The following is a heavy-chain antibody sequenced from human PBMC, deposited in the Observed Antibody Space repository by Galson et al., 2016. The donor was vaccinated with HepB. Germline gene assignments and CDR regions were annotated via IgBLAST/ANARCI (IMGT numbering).Heavy chain of an antibody. D-gene: IGHD5-18*01. Sequence: SETLSLTCTVSGGSITNYFWSWIRQPPGKGLEWIGYIHYSGSTNYNPSLKSRVTISVDTSKSQFSLTLSSVTAADTAVYYCARALGGSSYTFDYWGQGTLVTVSS. J-gene: IGHJ4*02. CDR2: IHYSGST. V-gene: IGHV4-59*01. CDR3: ARALGGSSYTFDY. CDR1: GGSITNYF.